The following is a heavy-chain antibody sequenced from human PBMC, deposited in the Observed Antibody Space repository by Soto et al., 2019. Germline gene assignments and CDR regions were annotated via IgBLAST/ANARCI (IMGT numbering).Heavy chain of an antibody. CDR1: GFTFSSYG. CDR2: ISYDGSNK. CDR3: AKLTMDITPTFDY. V-gene: IGHV3-30*18. D-gene: IGHD3-10*01. Sequence: GGSLRLSCAASGFTFSSYGMHWVRQAPGKGLEWVAVISYDGSNKYYADSVKGRFTISRDNSKNTLYLQMNSLRAEDTAVYYCAKLTMDITPTFDYWGQGTLVTVSS. J-gene: IGHJ4*02.